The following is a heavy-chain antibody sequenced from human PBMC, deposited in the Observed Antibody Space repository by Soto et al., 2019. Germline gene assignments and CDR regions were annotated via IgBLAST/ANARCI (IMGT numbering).Heavy chain of an antibody. CDR3: ARGGDWSFDY. Sequence: SETLSLTCAVYGGSFSGYYWSWIRQPPGKGLEWIGEVHPSGRTNYNPSLKSRATMSVDKSNNQFSLHLRSVTAADTAVYYCARGGDWSFDYWGQGTLVTVSS. J-gene: IGHJ4*02. V-gene: IGHV4-34*01. CDR1: GGSFSGYY. CDR2: VHPSGRT. D-gene: IGHD2-21*02.